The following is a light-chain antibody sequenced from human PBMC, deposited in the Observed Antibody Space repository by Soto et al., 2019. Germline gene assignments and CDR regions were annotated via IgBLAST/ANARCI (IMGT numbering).Light chain of an antibody. V-gene: IGLV2-14*03. CDR1: SSDVGGYNY. CDR3: NSYTTVTSVV. J-gene: IGLJ2*01. CDR2: DVS. Sequence: QSALAQPASVSGSPGQSITISCTGTSSDVGGYNYVSWYQQHPGKAPKLMIYDVSNRPSGVSNRFSGSKSGNTASLTISGLQAEDEADYDCNSYTTVTSVVFGGGTKVTVL.